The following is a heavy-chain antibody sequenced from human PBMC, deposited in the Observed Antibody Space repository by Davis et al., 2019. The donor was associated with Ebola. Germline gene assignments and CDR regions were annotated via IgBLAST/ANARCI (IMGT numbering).Heavy chain of an antibody. CDR1: GGSFSGYY. CDR3: ARIPGVGYYYYYYMDV. V-gene: IGHV4-34*01. D-gene: IGHD1-26*01. Sequence: PSETLSLTCAVYGGSFSGYYWSWIRQPPGKGLEWIGEINHSGSTNYNPSLKSRVTISVDTSKNQFSLKLSSVTAADTAVYYCARIPGVGYYYYYYMDVWGKGTTVTVSS. J-gene: IGHJ6*03. CDR2: INHSGST.